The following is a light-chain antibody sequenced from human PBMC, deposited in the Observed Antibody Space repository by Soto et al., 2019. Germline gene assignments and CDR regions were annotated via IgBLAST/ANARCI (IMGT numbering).Light chain of an antibody. CDR2: GAS. J-gene: IGKJ5*01. CDR3: QQYGSSLFT. Sequence: QSPGTLSLSPGERATLSCRASQSVSSSYLAWYQQKPGQAPRLLIFGASTRATGIPDRFSGSGSGTDFTLTISRLEPEDFAVYYCQQYGSSLFTFGQGTQLEIK. CDR1: QSVSSSY. V-gene: IGKV3-20*01.